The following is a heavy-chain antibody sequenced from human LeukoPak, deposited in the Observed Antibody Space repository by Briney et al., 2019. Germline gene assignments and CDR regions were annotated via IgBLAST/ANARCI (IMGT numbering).Heavy chain of an antibody. CDR1: GYTFTSYG. CDR3: ARSYYYDSSHTVDY. D-gene: IGHD3-22*01. V-gene: IGHV1-18*01. Sequence: ASVKVSCKASGYTFTSYGISWVRQAPGQGLEWMGWISAYNGNTNYAQKLQGRVTMTTDTSTSTAYMELRSLRSDDTAVYYCARSYYYDSSHTVDYWGQGTLVTVSS. J-gene: IGHJ4*02. CDR2: ISAYNGNT.